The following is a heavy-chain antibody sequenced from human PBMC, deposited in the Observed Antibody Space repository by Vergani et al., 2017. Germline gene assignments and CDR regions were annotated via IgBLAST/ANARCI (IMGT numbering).Heavy chain of an antibody. CDR1: GFTFSSYW. CDR2: IKQDGSEK. V-gene: IGHV3-7*03. Sequence: EVQLVESGGGLVQPGGSLRLSCAASGFTFSSYWMSWVRQAPGKGLEWVANIKQDGSEKYYVDSVKGRFTISRDNAKNSLYLQMDSLRAEDTAVYYCAIVPSRDGYNPMTPYYYGMDVWGQGTTVTVSS. J-gene: IGHJ6*02. D-gene: IGHD5-24*01. CDR3: AIVPSRDGYNPMTPYYYGMDV.